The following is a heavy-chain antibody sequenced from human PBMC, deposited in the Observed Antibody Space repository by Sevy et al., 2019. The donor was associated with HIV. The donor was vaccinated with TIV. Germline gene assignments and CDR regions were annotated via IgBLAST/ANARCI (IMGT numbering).Heavy chain of an antibody. V-gene: IGHV3-30*18. CDR3: AKMGPDRYGDTAAIYYYYYYMDV. D-gene: IGHD5-18*01. CDR2: ISYDGSNK. J-gene: IGHJ6*03. CDR1: GFTFSSYG. Sequence: GGFLRLSCAASGFTFSSYGMHWVRQAPGKGLEWVAVISYDGSNKYYADSVKGRFTISRDNSKNTLYLQMNSLRAEDTAVYYCAKMGPDRYGDTAAIYYYYYYMDVWGKGTTVTVSS.